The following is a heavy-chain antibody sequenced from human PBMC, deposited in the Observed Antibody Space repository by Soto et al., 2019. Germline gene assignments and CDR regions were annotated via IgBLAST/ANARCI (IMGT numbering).Heavy chain of an antibody. CDR3: ARGSGYYYWDDY. CDR2: INAGNGNT. J-gene: IGHJ4*02. Sequence: QVQLVQSGAEEKKPGASVKVSCKASGYTFTSDAMHWVRQAPGHRLEWMGWINAGNGNTKYSQKFQGRVTITRDTSASTAYMELSSLRSEDTAVYYCARGSGYYYWDDYWGQGTLVTVSS. CDR1: GYTFTSDA. V-gene: IGHV1-3*05. D-gene: IGHD3-22*01.